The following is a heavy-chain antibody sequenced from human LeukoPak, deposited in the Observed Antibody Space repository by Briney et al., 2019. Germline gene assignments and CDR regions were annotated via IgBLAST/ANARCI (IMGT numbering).Heavy chain of an antibody. Sequence: GGSLRLSCAASGFTFSNYEMNWVRQAPGKGLEWVSYISSSGNTIYYADSVKGRFTISRDNAKNSLYLQMNSLRAEDTAVYYCARGRYSYGSYYFDYWGQGTLVTVSS. V-gene: IGHV3-48*03. CDR3: ARGRYSYGSYYFDY. D-gene: IGHD5-18*01. J-gene: IGHJ4*02. CDR1: GFTFSNYE. CDR2: ISSSGNTI.